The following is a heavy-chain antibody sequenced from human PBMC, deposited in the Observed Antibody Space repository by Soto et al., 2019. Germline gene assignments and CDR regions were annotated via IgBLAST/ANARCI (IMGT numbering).Heavy chain of an antibody. Sequence: ASVKVSCKASGYTFTSYAMHWVRQAPGQRLEWMGWINAGNGNTKYSQKFQGRVTITRDTSASTAYMELSSLRSEDTAVYYCARGPGGVVVGNFDYWGQGTLVTVSS. V-gene: IGHV1-3*01. CDR3: ARGPGGVVVGNFDY. CDR2: INAGNGNT. CDR1: GYTFTSYA. J-gene: IGHJ4*02. D-gene: IGHD3-22*01.